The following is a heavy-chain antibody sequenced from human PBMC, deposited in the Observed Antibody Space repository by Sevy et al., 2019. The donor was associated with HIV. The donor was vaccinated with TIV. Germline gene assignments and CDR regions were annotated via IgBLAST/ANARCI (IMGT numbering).Heavy chain of an antibody. J-gene: IGHJ4*02. CDR2: ISSSGRST. CDR1: GFTFSSYA. D-gene: IGHD3-22*01. V-gene: IGHV3-23*01. Sequence: GGSLRLSCAASGFTFSSYAMNWVRQAPGKGLEWVSSISSSGRSTYYADSVEGRFTISRDNSENTLYLQMNSLRAEDTAIYYCAREPGLHSSGYSGGFDYWGQGTLVTVSS. CDR3: AREPGLHSSGYSGGFDY.